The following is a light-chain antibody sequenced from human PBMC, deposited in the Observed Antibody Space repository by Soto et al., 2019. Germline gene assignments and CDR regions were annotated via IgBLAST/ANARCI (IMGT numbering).Light chain of an antibody. J-gene: IGLJ2*01. CDR3: SIYTTTNTVV. Sequence: QSALAQPASMSGSPGQSITISCTGNSSDVDGSIYVSWYQQYPGNAPRLMIYDVINRASWVSNRFSGSKSGNTASLTISGLQAEDEADYHCSIYTTTNTVVFGGGTKLTVL. V-gene: IGLV2-14*03. CDR2: DVI. CDR1: SSDVDGSIY.